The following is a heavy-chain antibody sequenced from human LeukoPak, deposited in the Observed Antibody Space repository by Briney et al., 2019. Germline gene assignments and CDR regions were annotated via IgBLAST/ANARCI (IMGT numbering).Heavy chain of an antibody. V-gene: IGHV4-34*01. J-gene: IGHJ3*02. CDR3: ARPWGTTGSTLDAFDI. Sequence: SETLSLTCAVYGGSFSVYYWNWIPQPPGKGLEWIWEITHSGSTNFNPSLKSRVTISVDTSKNQVFLKLYSVTVADTAVYYCARPWGTTGSTLDAFDIWGQGTMVTVSS. D-gene: IGHD1-1*01. CDR1: GGSFSVYY. CDR2: ITHSGST.